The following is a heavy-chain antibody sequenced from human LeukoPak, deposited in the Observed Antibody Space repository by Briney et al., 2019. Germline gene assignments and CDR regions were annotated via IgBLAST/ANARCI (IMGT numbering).Heavy chain of an antibody. CDR3: ARDLPSYYYDSSGYYGPRNAFDI. Sequence: GGSLRLSCAASGFTFSSYSMNWVRQAPGKGLEWVSSISSSSSYIYYADSVKGRFTISRDNAKNSLYLQMNSLRAEDTAVYYCARDLPSYYYDSSGYYGPRNAFDIWGQGTMVTVSS. V-gene: IGHV3-21*01. D-gene: IGHD3-22*01. CDR2: ISSSSSYI. J-gene: IGHJ3*02. CDR1: GFTFSSYS.